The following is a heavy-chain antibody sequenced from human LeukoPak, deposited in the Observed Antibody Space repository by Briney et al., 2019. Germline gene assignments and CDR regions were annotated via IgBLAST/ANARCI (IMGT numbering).Heavy chain of an antibody. D-gene: IGHD3-22*01. V-gene: IGHV3-23*01. CDR2: ISGSGGST. CDR1: GFTFSSYA. CDR3: ARDLYYYDSSGHYLFDY. J-gene: IGHJ4*02. Sequence: GGSLRLSCAASGFTFSSYAMSWVRQAPGKGLEWVSAISGSGGSTYYADCVKGRFTISRDNSKNTLYLQMNSLRAEDTAVYYCARDLYYYDSSGHYLFDYWGQGTLVTVSS.